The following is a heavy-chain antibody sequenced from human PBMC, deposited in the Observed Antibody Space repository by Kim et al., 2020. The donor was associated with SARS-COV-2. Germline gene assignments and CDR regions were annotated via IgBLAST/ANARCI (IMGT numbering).Heavy chain of an antibody. V-gene: IGHV4-39*01. Sequence: SETLSLTCTVSGGSISSSSYYWGWIRQPPGKGLEWIGSIYYSGSTYYNPSLKSRVTISVDTSKNQFSLKLSSVTAADTAVYYCARLRYYDSSGYYYGVGNFDYWGQGTLVTVSS. J-gene: IGHJ4*02. CDR2: IYYSGST. D-gene: IGHD3-22*01. CDR3: ARLRYYDSSGYYYGVGNFDY. CDR1: GGSISSSSYY.